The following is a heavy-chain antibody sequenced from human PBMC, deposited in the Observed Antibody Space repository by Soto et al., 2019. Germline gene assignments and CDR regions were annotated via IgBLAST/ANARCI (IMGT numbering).Heavy chain of an antibody. CDR2: FYYSGST. V-gene: IGHV4-31*03. D-gene: IGHD6-13*01. Sequence: QVQLQESGPGLVKPSQTLSLTCTVSGGSVSSGCYYWSWIRQHPGKGLEWIGYFYYSGSTYYHPSLKRRVNISVDTSKNQFSRKLSSVTAADTAVYYCARVISAAAGTFDYWGQGTLVTVSS. CDR3: ARVISAAAGTFDY. CDR1: GGSVSSGCYY. J-gene: IGHJ4*02.